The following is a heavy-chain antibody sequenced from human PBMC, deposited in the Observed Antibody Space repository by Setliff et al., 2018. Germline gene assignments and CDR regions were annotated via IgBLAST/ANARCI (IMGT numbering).Heavy chain of an antibody. CDR1: GFTFSSYW. Sequence: GGSLRLSCAASGFTFSSYWMNWVRQAPGKGLEWVANIKQDGSVKNYVDSVKGRFTISRDNAKNSLYLQMNSLRAEDTAVYYCARDSPQYNWFDPWGQGTLVTVSS. V-gene: IGHV3-7*01. J-gene: IGHJ5*02. CDR3: ARDSPQYNWFDP. CDR2: IKQDGSVK.